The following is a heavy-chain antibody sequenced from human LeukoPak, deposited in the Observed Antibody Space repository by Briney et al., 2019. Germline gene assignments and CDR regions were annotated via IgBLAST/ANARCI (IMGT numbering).Heavy chain of an antibody. J-gene: IGHJ3*02. CDR1: GYTFTSYG. V-gene: IGHV1-18*01. D-gene: IGHD1-26*01. CDR3: ARGSGWELLPGGAFDI. Sequence: ASVKVSCKASGYTFTSYGISWVRQAPGQGLEWMGWISAYNGNTNYAQKLQGRVTMTTDTSTSTAYMELRSLRSDDTAVYYCARGSGWELLPGGAFDIWGQGAMVTVSS. CDR2: ISAYNGNT.